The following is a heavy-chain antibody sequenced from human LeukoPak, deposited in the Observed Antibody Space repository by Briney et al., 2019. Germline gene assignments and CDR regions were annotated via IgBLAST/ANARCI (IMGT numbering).Heavy chain of an antibody. CDR1: GYSISSGYY. J-gene: IGHJ4*02. V-gene: IGHV4-38-2*02. Sequence: PSETLSLTCTVSGYSISSGYYWGWIRQPPGKGLEWIGSIYHSGSTYYNPSLKSRVTISVDTSKNQFSLKLSSVTAADTAVYYCARRYSYGLDYWGQGTLVSVSS. CDR2: IYHSGST. D-gene: IGHD5-18*01. CDR3: ARRYSYGLDY.